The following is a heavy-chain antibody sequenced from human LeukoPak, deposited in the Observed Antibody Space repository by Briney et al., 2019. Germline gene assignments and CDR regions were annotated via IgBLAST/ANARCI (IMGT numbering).Heavy chain of an antibody. CDR1: GASITTYN. J-gene: IGHJ5*02. V-gene: IGHV4-59*01. CDR2: IYYSGST. Sequence: PETLSLTRTVSGASITTYNGAWIRQPPGKGLEWIGYIYYSGSTKYNPSLKSRVTISVDTSKKQFSLKVSSVTAADTALYYCARVVAAAAWLDPWGQGILVTVSP. CDR3: ARVVAAAAWLDP. D-gene: IGHD6-13*01.